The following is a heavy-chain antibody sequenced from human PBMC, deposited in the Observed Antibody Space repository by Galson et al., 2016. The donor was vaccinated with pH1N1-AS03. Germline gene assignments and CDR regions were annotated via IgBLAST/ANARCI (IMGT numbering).Heavy chain of an antibody. CDR2: MRPISGAA. Sequence: SVKVSCKASGGTFSSYAITWMRQAPGQGLEWVGGMRPISGAASYAQKFQGRLTVTADDSTSAAYMELSSLTSEDTAIYYCARDRHYDSSGRYFYESEHWGQGTLVIVSS. CDR1: GGTFSSYA. V-gene: IGHV1-69*13. CDR3: ARDRHYDSSGRYFYESEH. D-gene: IGHD3-22*01. J-gene: IGHJ4*02.